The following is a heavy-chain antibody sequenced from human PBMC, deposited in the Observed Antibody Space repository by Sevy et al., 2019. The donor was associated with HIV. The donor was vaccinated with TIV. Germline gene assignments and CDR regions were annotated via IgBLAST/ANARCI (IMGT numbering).Heavy chain of an antibody. CDR3: VREGLGGYSYSLDY. D-gene: IGHD5-18*01. Sequence: GGSLRLSCAASGFSFSSYEMSWVRQAPGKGLEWVATMKQDGSEEDYVDSVKGRFTISRDNAKNSLFLQMNSLSAEDTAVYYCVREGLGGYSYSLDYWGHGTLVTVSS. J-gene: IGHJ4*01. CDR2: MKQDGSEE. V-gene: IGHV3-7*01. CDR1: GFSFSSYE.